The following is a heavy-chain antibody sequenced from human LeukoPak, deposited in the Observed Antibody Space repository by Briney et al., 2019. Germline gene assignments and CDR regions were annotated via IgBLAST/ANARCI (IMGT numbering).Heavy chain of an antibody. CDR3: ARWWSIDEVFDY. J-gene: IGHJ4*02. D-gene: IGHD2-8*02. CDR1: GGSIRNYH. Sequence: SETLSLTCTVSGGSIRNYHWSWIRQPPGKGLEWIGYISDSGSTSYNPSLKSRVTISLDTSKKQFSLKMSSVTAADTAGYYCARWWSIDEVFDYWGQGTLVTVSS. CDR2: ISDSGST. V-gene: IGHV4-59*01.